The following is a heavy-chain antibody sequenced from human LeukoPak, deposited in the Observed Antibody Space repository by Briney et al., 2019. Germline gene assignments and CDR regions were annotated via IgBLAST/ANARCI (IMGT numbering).Heavy chain of an antibody. CDR2: ITGSGDTT. V-gene: IGHV3-23*01. D-gene: IGHD3-9*01. J-gene: IGHJ4*02. CDR1: GFIFRNYA. CDR3: AKWGDYDILTGYYVSDF. Sequence: GGSLRLSCAASGFIFRNYAMSWVREAPGKGLEWVSAITGSGDTTYYADSEKGRFTISRDNSKNTPYVEMNTLRAEDTAVYYCAKWGDYDILTGYYVSDFWGQGTLVTVSS.